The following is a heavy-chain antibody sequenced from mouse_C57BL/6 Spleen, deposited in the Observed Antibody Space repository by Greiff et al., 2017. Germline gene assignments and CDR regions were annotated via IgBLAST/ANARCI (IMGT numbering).Heavy chain of an antibody. J-gene: IGHJ2*01. V-gene: IGHV1-82*01. CDR1: GYAFSSSW. Sequence: VKLQQSGPELVKPGASVKISCKASGYAFSSSWMNWVKQRPGKGLEWIGRIYPGDGDTNYNGKFKGKATLTADKSSSTAYMQLSSLTSEDSAVYFCARWHYGSSFFDYWGQGTTLTVSS. D-gene: IGHD1-1*01. CDR2: IYPGDGDT. CDR3: ARWHYGSSFFDY.